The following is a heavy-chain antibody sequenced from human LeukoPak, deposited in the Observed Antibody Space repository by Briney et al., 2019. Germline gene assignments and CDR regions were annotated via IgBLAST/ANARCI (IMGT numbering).Heavy chain of an antibody. J-gene: IGHJ4*02. CDR3: ARPIAAAGPFDY. Sequence: TSETLSLTCTVSGGSISSSSYYWGWIRQPPGKGLEWIGSIYYSGSTYYNPSLKSRVTISVDTSKNQFSLKLSSVTAADTAVYYCARPIAAAGPFDYWGQGTLVTVSS. CDR2: IYYSGST. V-gene: IGHV4-39*01. D-gene: IGHD6-13*01. CDR1: GGSISSSSYY.